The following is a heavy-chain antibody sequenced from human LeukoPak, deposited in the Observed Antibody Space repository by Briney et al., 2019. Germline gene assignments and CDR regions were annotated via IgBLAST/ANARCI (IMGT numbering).Heavy chain of an antibody. CDR1: GGSISSGDYY. CDR2: IYHSGST. V-gene: IGHV4-30-4*01. Sequence: SETLSLTCTVSGGSISSGDYYWSWIRQPPGTGLEWIGYIYHSGSTYYNPSLKSRVTISVDTSKNQFSLKLSSVTAADTAVYYRARDARGENDYWGQGTLVTVSS. CDR3: ARDARGENDY. J-gene: IGHJ4*02.